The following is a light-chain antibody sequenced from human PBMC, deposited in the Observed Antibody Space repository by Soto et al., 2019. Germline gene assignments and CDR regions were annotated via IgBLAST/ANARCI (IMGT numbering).Light chain of an antibody. CDR2: KAF. J-gene: IGKJ1*01. CDR3: QQYNSYSWT. Sequence: DIQMTQSPSTLSASVGDRVTITCRVSQSISSWLAWYQQKPGKAPKLLIYKAFSLESGVPSRFSGSGSGTEITLTISTLQPDDFATYYCQQYNSYSWTFGQGTKVEIK. CDR1: QSISSW. V-gene: IGKV1-5*03.